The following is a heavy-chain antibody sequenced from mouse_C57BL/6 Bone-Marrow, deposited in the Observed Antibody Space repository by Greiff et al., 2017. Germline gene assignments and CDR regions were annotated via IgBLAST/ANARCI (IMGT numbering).Heavy chain of an antibody. D-gene: IGHD1-1*01. CDR2: IYPASGST. CDR3: EKGGTTVVVPHFDV. V-gene: IGHV1-55*01. J-gene: IGHJ1*03. Sequence: VQLQQPGAELVKPGASVKMSCKASGYTFTSYWITWVKQRPGQGLEWIGDIYPASGSTNYNQKFKGKATLTVATSSSTAYMQLSSLTSEDSAVYYGEKGGTTVVVPHFDVWGTGTTVTVSS. CDR1: GYTFTSYW.